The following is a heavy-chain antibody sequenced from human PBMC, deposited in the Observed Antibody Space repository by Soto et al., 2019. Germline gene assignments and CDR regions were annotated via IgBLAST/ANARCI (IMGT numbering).Heavy chain of an antibody. J-gene: IGHJ4*02. CDR1: SGSISSSNW. CDR3: ASGMVRGVTSTFDY. CDR2: IYHSGST. Sequence: SETLSLTCAVSSGSISSSNWWSWVRQPPGKGLEWIGEIYHSGSTNYNPSLKSRVTISVDKSKNQFSLKLSSVTAADTAVYYCASGMVRGVTSTFDYWGQGTLVTVSS. V-gene: IGHV4-4*02. D-gene: IGHD3-10*01.